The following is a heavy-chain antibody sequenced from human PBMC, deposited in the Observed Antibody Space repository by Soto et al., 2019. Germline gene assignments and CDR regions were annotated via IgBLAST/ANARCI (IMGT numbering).Heavy chain of an antibody. V-gene: IGHV1-8*01. Sequence: ASVKVSCKASGYTFTSYDINWVRQATGQGLEWMGWMNPNSGNTGYAQKFQGRVTMTRNTSMSTAYMELSSLRSEDTAVYYCARGGRNYDILTGYYLPYYYYYMDVWGKGITVTVSS. D-gene: IGHD3-9*01. CDR2: MNPNSGNT. J-gene: IGHJ6*03. CDR3: ARGGRNYDILTGYYLPYYYYYMDV. CDR1: GYTFTSYD.